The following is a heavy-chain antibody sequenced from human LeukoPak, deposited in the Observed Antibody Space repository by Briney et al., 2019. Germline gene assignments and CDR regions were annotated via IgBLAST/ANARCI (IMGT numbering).Heavy chain of an antibody. Sequence: PGGSLRLSCAASGFTFSSYEMNWVRQAPGKGLEWVSYISSGGNTIYYADSVKGRFTISRDNAKNSLYLQMNSLRAEDTAVYYCASEGTAMVSFDYWGQGTLVTVSS. CDR3: ASEGTAMVSFDY. CDR1: GFTFSSYE. D-gene: IGHD5-18*01. CDR2: ISSGGNTI. V-gene: IGHV3-48*03. J-gene: IGHJ4*02.